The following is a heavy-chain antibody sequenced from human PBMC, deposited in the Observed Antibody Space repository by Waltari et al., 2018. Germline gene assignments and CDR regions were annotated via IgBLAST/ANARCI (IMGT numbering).Heavy chain of an antibody. CDR2: MNHSGST. CDR1: GGSFSGYY. D-gene: IGHD5-12*01. J-gene: IGHJ4*02. Sequence: QVQLQQWGAGLLKPSETLSLTCAVYGGSFSGYYWRWIRQPPGKGMEWIGEMNHSGSTNYNPSLKSRVTIAVDTSKNQFSLKLSSVTAADTAVYYCGRVSGYEAPDGYYWGQGTLVTVSS. CDR3: GRVSGYEAPDGYY. V-gene: IGHV4-34*01.